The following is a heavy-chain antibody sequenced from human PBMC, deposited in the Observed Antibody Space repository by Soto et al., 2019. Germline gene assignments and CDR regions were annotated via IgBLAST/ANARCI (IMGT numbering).Heavy chain of an antibody. CDR2: IYYSGST. CDR1: GGSISSYY. J-gene: IGHJ4*02. Sequence: SETLSLTCTVSGGSISSYYWSWIRQPPGKGLEWIGYIYYSGSTNYNPSLKSRVTISVDTSKNQFSLKLSSVTAADTAVYYCARSYYYGSGSYYRTYYFDYWGQGTLVTVSS. CDR3: ARSYYYGSGSYYRTYYFDY. V-gene: IGHV4-59*01. D-gene: IGHD3-10*01.